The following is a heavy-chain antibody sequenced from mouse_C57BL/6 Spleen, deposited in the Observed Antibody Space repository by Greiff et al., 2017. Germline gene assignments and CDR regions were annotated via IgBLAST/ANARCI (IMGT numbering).Heavy chain of an antibody. D-gene: IGHD2-1*01. V-gene: IGHV3-6*01. CDR2: ISYDGSN. J-gene: IGHJ3*01. CDR1: GYSITSGYY. Sequence: ESGPGLVKPSQSLSLTCSVTGYSITSGYYWNWIRQFPGNKLEWMGYISYDGSNNYNPSLKNRISITRDTSKNQFFLKLNSVTTEDTATYYCARHYGNYGAWFAYWGQGTLVTVSA. CDR3: ARHYGNYGAWFAY.